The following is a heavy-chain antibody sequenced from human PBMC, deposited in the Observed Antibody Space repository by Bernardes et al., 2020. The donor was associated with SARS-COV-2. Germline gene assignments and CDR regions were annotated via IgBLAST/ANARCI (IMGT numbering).Heavy chain of an antibody. CDR3: ARVSGNIVTTTERFDY. CDR2: IYSTGTT. V-gene: IGHV4-4*07. Sequence: SETLSLTCTVSGGSISSDYWSWIRQPAGTGLEWIGRIYSTGTTHYNPSLKSRVTMSVDTSKNQFSLKVTSVTAADTAVYYCARVSGNIVTTTERFDYWGHGTLVTVSS. D-gene: IGHD5-12*01. J-gene: IGHJ4*01. CDR1: GGSISSDY.